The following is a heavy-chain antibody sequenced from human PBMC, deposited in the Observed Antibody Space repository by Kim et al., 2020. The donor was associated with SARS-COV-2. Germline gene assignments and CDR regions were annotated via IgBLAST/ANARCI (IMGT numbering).Heavy chain of an antibody. D-gene: IGHD3-10*01. CDR2: ISYDGSNK. CDR3: ARDPYGGPAYYFDY. V-gene: IGHV3-30*04. J-gene: IGHJ4*02. CDR1: GFTFSSYA. Sequence: GGSVRLSCAASGFTFSSYAMHWVRQAPGKGLEWVAVISYDGSNKYYADSVKGRFTISRDNSKNTLYLQMNSLRAEDTAVYYCARDPYGGPAYYFDYWGQG.